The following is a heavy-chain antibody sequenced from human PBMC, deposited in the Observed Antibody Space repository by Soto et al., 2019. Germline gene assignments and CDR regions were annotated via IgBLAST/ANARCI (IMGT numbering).Heavy chain of an antibody. D-gene: IGHD3-22*01. V-gene: IGHV1-3*01. CDR3: ALTYYYDSSGYRPLLYYFDY. CDR2: IIPGYGTA. Sequence: ASVKVSCKASGYTFTSYAMHWVRQAPGQRLEWMGGIIPGYGTAKYAQKFQGRVTITADESASTAYMELSSLRSEDTAVYYCALTYYYDSSGYRPLLYYFDYWGQGTLVTVSS. J-gene: IGHJ4*02. CDR1: GYTFTSYA.